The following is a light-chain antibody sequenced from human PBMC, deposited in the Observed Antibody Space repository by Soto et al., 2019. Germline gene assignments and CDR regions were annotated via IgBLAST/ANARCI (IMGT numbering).Light chain of an antibody. J-gene: IGLJ2*01. CDR2: DVN. Sequence: QSALTQPPSVSGSPGQSVTISCTGTSSDVGGYNYVSWYQHHPGKAPKLMIYDVNKRPSGVPYRFSGSKSGNTASLTVSGVQDEDDYYYYCNSYTGSNSVVFGGGTKLTVL. V-gene: IGLV2-8*01. CDR3: NSYTGSNSVV. CDR1: SSDVGGYNY.